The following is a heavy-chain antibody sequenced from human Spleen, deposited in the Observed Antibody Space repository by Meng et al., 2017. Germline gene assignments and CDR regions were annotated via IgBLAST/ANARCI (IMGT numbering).Heavy chain of an antibody. CDR1: GGSTSSSSYY. D-gene: IGHD2-15*01. Sequence: QVQLQESGPGLVKPSTTLSLTCTAPGGSTSSSSYYWGWIRQPPGKGLEWIGSLYYSGSTYYNPSLKSRVTISVDTSKNQFSLKLSSVTAADTAVYYCARLAGCSGGTCYVDYWGQGTLVTVSS. J-gene: IGHJ4*02. V-gene: IGHV4-39*01. CDR2: LYYSGST. CDR3: ARLAGCSGGTCYVDY.